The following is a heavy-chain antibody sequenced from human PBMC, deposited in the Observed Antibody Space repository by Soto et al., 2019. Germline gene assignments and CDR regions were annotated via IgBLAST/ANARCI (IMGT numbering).Heavy chain of an antibody. V-gene: IGHV3-9*01. CDR3: AKSKSATVRTMALDY. CDR1: GFMFEDYA. Sequence: EVQLVESGGGLVQPGRSLRLSCVASGFMFEDYAMHWVRQAPGKGLEWVSGISWNSGTIGYADSVKGRFTISRDTAKNTLYLQMNSLIPEDTALYYCAKSKSATVRTMALDYWGQGTQVTVSS. J-gene: IGHJ4*02. D-gene: IGHD4-17*01. CDR2: ISWNSGTI.